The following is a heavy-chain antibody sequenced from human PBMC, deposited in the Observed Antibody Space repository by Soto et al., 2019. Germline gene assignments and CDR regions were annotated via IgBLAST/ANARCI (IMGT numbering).Heavy chain of an antibody. V-gene: IGHV1-8*01. CDR1: GYTFTSYD. D-gene: IGHD1-26*01. J-gene: IGHJ6*03. CDR3: ARARRSGSPPPHYYYYMDV. Sequence: ASVKGLCKASGYTFTSYDINWVRQATGQGLEWMGWMNPNSGNTGYAQKFQGRVTMTRNTSISTAYMELSSLRSEDTAVYYCARARRSGSPPPHYYYYMDVWGKGTTVTVSS. CDR2: MNPNSGNT.